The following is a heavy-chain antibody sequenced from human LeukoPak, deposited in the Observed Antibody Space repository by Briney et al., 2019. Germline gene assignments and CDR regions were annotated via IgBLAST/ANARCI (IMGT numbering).Heavy chain of an antibody. Sequence: SQTLSLTCAISGDSVSSNSAAWNWIRQSPSRGLEWLGRTYYRSKWYNDYAVSVKSRITINPDTSKNQFSLQLNSVTPEDTAVYYCARGRRGRARRGNYYYYYMDVWGKGTTVTVSS. CDR1: GDSVSSNSAA. CDR3: ARGRRGRARRGNYYYYYMDV. J-gene: IGHJ6*03. V-gene: IGHV6-1*01. CDR2: TYYRSKWYN. D-gene: IGHD3-16*01.